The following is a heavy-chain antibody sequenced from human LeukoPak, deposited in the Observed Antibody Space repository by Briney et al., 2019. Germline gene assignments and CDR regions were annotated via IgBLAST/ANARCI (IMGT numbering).Heavy chain of an antibody. D-gene: IGHD3-9*01. Sequence: GGSLRLSCAASGFTFSSSAMSWVRQAPGKGLEWVSAISNNGGYTYYADSVQGRFTISRDNSKSTLCLQMNSLRAEDTAVYYCARNHFEDYWGQGTLVTVSS. V-gene: IGHV3-23*01. J-gene: IGHJ4*02. CDR3: ARNHFEDY. CDR2: ISNNGGYT. CDR1: GFTFSSSA.